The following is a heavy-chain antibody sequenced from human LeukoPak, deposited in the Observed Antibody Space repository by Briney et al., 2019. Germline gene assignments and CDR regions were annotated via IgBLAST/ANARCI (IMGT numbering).Heavy chain of an antibody. CDR3: AKAASGYDFWSGYYRESFWDY. Sequence: GGSLRLSCAASGFTFSSYAMSWVRQAPGKGLEWVSAISGSGGSTYYADSVKGRFTISRDNSKNTLCLQMNSLRAEDTAVYYCAKAASGYDFWSGYYRESFWDYWGQGPLVTVSS. CDR2: ISGSGGST. D-gene: IGHD3-3*01. J-gene: IGHJ4*02. CDR1: GFTFSSYA. V-gene: IGHV3-23*01.